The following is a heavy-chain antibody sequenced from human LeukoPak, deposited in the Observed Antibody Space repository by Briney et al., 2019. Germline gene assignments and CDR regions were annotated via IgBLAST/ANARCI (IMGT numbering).Heavy chain of an antibody. CDR3: ARERGGYYDFWSGYKALDY. CDR1: GYTFTSYG. Sequence: GASVKVSCKASGYTFTSYGISWARQAPGQGLEWMGWISAYNGNTNYAQKLQGRVTMTTDTSTSTAYMELRSLRSDDTAVYYCARERGGYYDFWSGYKALDYWGQGTLVTVSS. CDR2: ISAYNGNT. J-gene: IGHJ4*02. V-gene: IGHV1-18*01. D-gene: IGHD3-3*01.